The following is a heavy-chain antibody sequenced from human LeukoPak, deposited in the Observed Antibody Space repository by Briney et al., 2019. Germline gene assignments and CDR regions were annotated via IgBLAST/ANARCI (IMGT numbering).Heavy chain of an antibody. CDR3: ARGSLYQYLTTIEAPGEDFYYYGMDV. CDR1: GGTFSSYA. J-gene: IGHJ6*02. CDR2: IIPIFGTA. Sequence: SVKVSCKASGGTFSSYAISWVRQAPGQGLEWMGGIIPIFGTANYAQKFQGRVTITADESTSTAYMELSSLRSEDTAVYYCARGSLYQYLTTIEAPGEDFYYYGMDVWGQGTTVTVSS. D-gene: IGHD6-13*01. V-gene: IGHV1-69*13.